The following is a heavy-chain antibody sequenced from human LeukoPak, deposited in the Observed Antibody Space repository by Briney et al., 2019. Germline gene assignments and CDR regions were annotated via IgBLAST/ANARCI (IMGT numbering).Heavy chain of an antibody. J-gene: IGHJ4*02. Sequence: PSETLSLTCTVSGGSISSSSYFWGWIRQPPGKGLEWIGTIYYSGSTYYNPSLKSRVTISVDTSKNQFSLKLSSVTAADTAVYYCARDEYGSNDYHNVYWGQGTLVTVSS. V-gene: IGHV4-39*07. CDR2: IYYSGST. CDR3: ARDEYGSNDYHNVY. CDR1: GGSISSSSYF. D-gene: IGHD3-16*01.